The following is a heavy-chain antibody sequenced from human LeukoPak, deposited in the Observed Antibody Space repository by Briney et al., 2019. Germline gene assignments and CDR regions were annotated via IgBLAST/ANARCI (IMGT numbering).Heavy chain of an antibody. CDR1: GYPISSGYY. Sequence: SETLSLTCAVSGYPISSGYYWGWIRQPPGKGLEWIGSIYHSGSTYYNPSLKSRVTISVDTSKNQFSLKLSSVTAADTAVYYCLSVGGDYWGQGTLVTVSS. D-gene: IGHD3-10*01. J-gene: IGHJ4*02. CDR3: LSVGGDY. V-gene: IGHV4-38-2*01. CDR2: IYHSGST.